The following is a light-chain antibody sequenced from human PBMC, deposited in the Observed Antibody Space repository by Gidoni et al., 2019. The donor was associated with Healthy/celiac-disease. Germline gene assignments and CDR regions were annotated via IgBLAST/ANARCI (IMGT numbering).Light chain of an antibody. Sequence: DIQMTQSPSSLSASVGDRVTITCRASQSISSYLNWYQQKPGKAPKLLIYAASSLQSGVPSRFSDSGSGTDFTLTISSLQPEDFATYYCQQSYSTPHTFXXXTKLEIK. CDR3: QQSYSTPHT. J-gene: IGKJ2*01. V-gene: IGKV1-39*01. CDR1: QSISSY. CDR2: AAS.